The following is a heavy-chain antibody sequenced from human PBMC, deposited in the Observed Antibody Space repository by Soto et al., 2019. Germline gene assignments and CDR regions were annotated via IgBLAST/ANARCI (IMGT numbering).Heavy chain of an antibody. J-gene: IGHJ6*02. CDR1: GYSFTSYD. CDR3: ARPPYHYDSSGYVCGMDV. V-gene: IGHV1-8*01. Sequence: QVQLVQSGAEVKKSGASVKVSCKASGYSFTSYDINWVRQATGQGLEWMGWMNPNSGNTGYAQKFQDRVTMTRDTSGNTAYVDLSSLRSEHTAEYYCARPPYHYDSSGYVCGMDVWGQGPTVTVSS. D-gene: IGHD3-22*01. CDR2: MNPNSGNT.